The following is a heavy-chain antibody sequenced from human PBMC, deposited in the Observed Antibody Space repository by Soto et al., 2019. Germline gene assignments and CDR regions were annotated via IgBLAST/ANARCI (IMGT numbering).Heavy chain of an antibody. D-gene: IGHD4-17*01. CDR3: VRDLHEPLAADALREAN. J-gene: IGHJ4*02. CDR1: GFTSSSYE. V-gene: IGHV3-48*03. CDR2: ISSSGTGT. Sequence: GGSLRLSCAASGFTSSSYEMHWVRQAPGKGLEWISYISSSGTGTYYADSVRGRFTMSRDNTKNSVSLQMYSLRAEDTAIYYCVRDLHEPLAADALREANWGQGTQVTVSS.